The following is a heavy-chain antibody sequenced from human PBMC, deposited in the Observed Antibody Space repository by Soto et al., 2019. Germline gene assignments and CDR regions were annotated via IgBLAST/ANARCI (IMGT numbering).Heavy chain of an antibody. CDR1: GYTFTGYD. Sequence: ASVKVSCKASGYTFTGYDMHWVRQAPGQGLEWMGWINPNSGGTNYAQKFQGRVTMTRDTSISTAYMELSRRRSDDTAVYYCASGEENAIFEVYPPFYYGMDVWGQGATVTVSS. CDR2: INPNSGGT. J-gene: IGHJ6*02. CDR3: ASGEENAIFEVYPPFYYGMDV. D-gene: IGHD3-3*01. V-gene: IGHV1-2*02.